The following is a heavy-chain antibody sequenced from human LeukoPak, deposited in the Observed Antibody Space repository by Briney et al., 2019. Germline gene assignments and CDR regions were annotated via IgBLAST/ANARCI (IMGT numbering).Heavy chain of an antibody. V-gene: IGHV3-23*01. J-gene: IGHJ4*02. D-gene: IGHD3-16*01. CDR1: GFTFRSYG. CDR3: ARGSVGGGNYFDY. Sequence: PGGSLRLSCAGSGFTFRSYGMSWVRQPPGKGLEWVSTISGSGGSTHYADSVKGRFTISRDNSKNTLYLQMNSLRAEDTAVYYCARGSVGGGNYFDYWGQGTLVTVSS. CDR2: ISGSGGST.